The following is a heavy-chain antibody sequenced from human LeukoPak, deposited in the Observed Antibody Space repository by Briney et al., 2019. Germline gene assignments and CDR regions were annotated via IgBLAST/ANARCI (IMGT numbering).Heavy chain of an antibody. D-gene: IGHD3-16*01. Sequence: PSETLSLTCTVSGGSISTYSWSWVRQPPGKGLEWIGSMYYSGYTTYNPSLKSRVTVSADTSKKQFSLKLTSVTAADTAVYYCARGVVRRSYGHDFYSYMDVWGKGTTVTVSS. CDR1: GGSISTYS. J-gene: IGHJ6*03. V-gene: IGHV4-59*01. CDR2: MYYSGYT. CDR3: ARGVVRRSYGHDFYSYMDV.